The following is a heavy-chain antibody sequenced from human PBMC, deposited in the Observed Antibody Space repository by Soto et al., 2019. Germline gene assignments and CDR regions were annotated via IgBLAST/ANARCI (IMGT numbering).Heavy chain of an antibody. CDR3: AGGGGVGVDY. Sequence: SETLSLTCTVSGVSISSANYYWSWIRQHPGKGLEWIGYIYYSGDTYYNPSLKSRLTISLDTSKNQFSLKLNSVTAADTAVYYCAGGGGVGVDYWGQGSLVTVSS. D-gene: IGHD3-16*01. V-gene: IGHV4-31*03. J-gene: IGHJ4*02. CDR1: GVSISSANYY. CDR2: IYYSGDT.